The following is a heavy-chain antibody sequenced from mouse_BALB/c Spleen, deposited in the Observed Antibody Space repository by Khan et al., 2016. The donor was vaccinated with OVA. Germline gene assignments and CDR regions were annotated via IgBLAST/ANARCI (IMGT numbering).Heavy chain of an antibody. CDR3: ARKNYYGYAMDY. Sequence: VQLKESGPGLVKPSQSLSLTCTVTGYSITSGYAWNWIRQFPGNKLEWMGYISYSGSTSYTPSLRSRISITRDTSKNQFFLQLNSVTTEDTATYYCARKNYYGYAMDYWGQGTSVTVSA. D-gene: IGHD1-1*01. V-gene: IGHV3-2*02. CDR1: GYSITSGYA. CDR2: ISYSGST. J-gene: IGHJ4*01.